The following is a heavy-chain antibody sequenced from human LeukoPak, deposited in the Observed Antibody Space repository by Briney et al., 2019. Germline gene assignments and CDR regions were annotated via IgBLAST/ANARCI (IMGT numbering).Heavy chain of an antibody. D-gene: IGHD3-22*01. V-gene: IGHV3-23*01. J-gene: IGHJ4*02. CDR3: AKEPYDSSGYEYYFDY. CDR2: ISGSGGST. CDR1: GFTFSSYA. Sequence: QPGGSLRLSCAASGFTFSSYAMSWVRQAPGKGLEWVSAISGSGGSTYYADSVKGRFTISRDNSKNTLHLQMNSLRAEDTAVYYCAKEPYDSSGYEYYFDYWGQGTLVTVSS.